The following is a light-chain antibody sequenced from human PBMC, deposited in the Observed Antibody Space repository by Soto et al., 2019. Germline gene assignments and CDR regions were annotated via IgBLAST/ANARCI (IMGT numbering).Light chain of an antibody. CDR3: QHYGSSFRYT. Sequence: EMVLTQSPGTLSLSPGERATLSCRASQSVNGNYLTWYQQKPGQAPRLLIYGASSRATGIPDRFSGSGSGTDFNLTISRLETEYCAVSYCQHYGSSFRYTFGQGTNLEIK. V-gene: IGKV3-20*01. J-gene: IGKJ2*01. CDR2: GAS. CDR1: QSVNGNY.